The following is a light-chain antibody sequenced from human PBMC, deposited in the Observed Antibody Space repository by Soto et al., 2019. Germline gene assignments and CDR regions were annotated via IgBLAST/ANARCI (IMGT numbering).Light chain of an antibody. CDR1: SGDVGNYNL. J-gene: IGLJ3*02. V-gene: IGLV2-23*01. CDR3: CSYLGSSTV. CDR2: EDD. Sequence: QSVLTQPASVSGSPGQSITISCTGVSGDVGNYNLVSWYQQHPAKAPKLIIYEDDKRPSGVSNRFSGSKSADTASLTISGLQSEDEAAYYCCSYLGSSTVFGGGTKLTVL.